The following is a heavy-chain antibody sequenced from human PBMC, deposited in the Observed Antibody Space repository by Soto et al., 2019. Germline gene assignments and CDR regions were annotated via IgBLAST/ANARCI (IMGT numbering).Heavy chain of an antibody. CDR3: AASGFNYYERSGPNCMDV. Sequence: PVKLSWEAPGFTFTRTAMQWVRQARGQRLEWIGWIVVGSGNTIYAQKFQERVTITRDMSTSTAYMELSSLRSEDTAVYYCAASGFNYYERSGPNCMDVRCQGPTVT. CDR2: IVVGSGNT. V-gene: IGHV1-58*02. D-gene: IGHD3-22*01. J-gene: IGHJ6*02. CDR1: GFTFTRTA.